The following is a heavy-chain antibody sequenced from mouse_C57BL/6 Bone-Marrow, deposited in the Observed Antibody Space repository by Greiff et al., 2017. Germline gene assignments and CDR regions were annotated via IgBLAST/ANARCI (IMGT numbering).Heavy chain of an antibody. CDR3: TTCVGDYDGGY. V-gene: IGHV14-4*01. J-gene: IGHJ4*01. Sequence: DVQLQESGAELVRPGASVKLSCTASGFTIKDDYMHWVKQRPEQGLEWIGRIDPGSGDTAYASKFQGKATLPADPSSNTAYLQLSSLTSEDTAVYYCTTCVGDYDGGYWGQGTSVTVSS. CDR1: GFTIKDDY. CDR2: IDPGSGDT. D-gene: IGHD2-4*01.